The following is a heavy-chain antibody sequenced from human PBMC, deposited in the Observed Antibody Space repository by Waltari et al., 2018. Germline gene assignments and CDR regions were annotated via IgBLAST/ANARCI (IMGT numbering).Heavy chain of an antibody. CDR2: INSDGSRT. CDR3: ARGPSDSTNNFFVGDF. J-gene: IGHJ4*02. V-gene: IGHV3-74*01. CDR1: GFPCRGYV. D-gene: IGHD1-26*01. Sequence: DVQMVESGGGLVQPGGSLGLSFAGSGFPCRGYVVHWVRQAQGKGLVWVSRINSDGSRTTYADSVKGRFTISRDNAKNTLYLQLNSLRVEDTSMYYCARGPSDSTNNFFVGDFWGQGTPVTVSS.